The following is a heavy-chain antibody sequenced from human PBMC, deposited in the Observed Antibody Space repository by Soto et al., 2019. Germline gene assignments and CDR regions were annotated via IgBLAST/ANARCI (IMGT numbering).Heavy chain of an antibody. D-gene: IGHD6-6*01. J-gene: IGHJ4*02. V-gene: IGHV3-53*02. Sequence: EGQLVETGGGLIKPGGSLRLSCAASGFTVSSNYMSWVRQAPGKGLEWVSVIYSGGSTYYADSVKGRFTISRDNSKNTLYLQMNSLRAEDTAVYYCARNGVYSSSLDYWGQGTLVTVSS. CDR2: IYSGGST. CDR1: GFTVSSNY. CDR3: ARNGVYSSSLDY.